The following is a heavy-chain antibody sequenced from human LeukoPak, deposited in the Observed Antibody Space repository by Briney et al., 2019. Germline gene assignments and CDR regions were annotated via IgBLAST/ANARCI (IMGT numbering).Heavy chain of an antibody. V-gene: IGHV3-9*01. J-gene: IGHJ3*02. CDR3: ARDRLWSSGWIGSELLDAFDI. D-gene: IGHD6-19*01. Sequence: GGSLRLSCAASGFTFDDYAMHWVRQAPGKGLEWVSGISWNSGSIGYADSVKGRFTISRDNAKNSLYLQMNSLRAEDTAVYYCARDRLWSSGWIGSELLDAFDIWGQGTMVTVSS. CDR2: ISWNSGSI. CDR1: GFTFDDYA.